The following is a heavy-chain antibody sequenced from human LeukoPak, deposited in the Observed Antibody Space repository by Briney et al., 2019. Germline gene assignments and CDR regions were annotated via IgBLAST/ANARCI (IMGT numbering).Heavy chain of an antibody. Sequence: SETLSLTCTVSGGSISSGSYYWSWIRQPAGKGLEWIGRIYTSGSTNYNPSLKSRVTISVDTSKNQFSLKLSSVTAADTAVYYCARGSLDFWSGYPVYWGQGTLVTVSS. CDR1: GGSISSGSYY. CDR2: IYTSGST. V-gene: IGHV4-61*02. D-gene: IGHD3-3*01. J-gene: IGHJ4*02. CDR3: ARGSLDFWSGYPVY.